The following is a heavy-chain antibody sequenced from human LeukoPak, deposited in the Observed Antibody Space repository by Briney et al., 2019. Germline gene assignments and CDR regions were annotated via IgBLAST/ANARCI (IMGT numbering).Heavy chain of an antibody. J-gene: IGHJ5*02. Sequence: SETLSLTCAVSGGSISSSNWWSWVRPPPGKGLEWIGEIYHSGSTNYNPSLKSRVTISVDKSKNQFSLKLSSVTAADTAVYYCARVTLGYCSGGSCWWFDPWGQGTLVTVST. D-gene: IGHD2-15*01. CDR2: IYHSGST. CDR3: ARVTLGYCSGGSCWWFDP. CDR1: GGSISSSNW. V-gene: IGHV4-4*02.